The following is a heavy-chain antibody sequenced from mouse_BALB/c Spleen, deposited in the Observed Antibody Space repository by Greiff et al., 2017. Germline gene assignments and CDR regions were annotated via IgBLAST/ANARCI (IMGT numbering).Heavy chain of an antibody. D-gene: IGHD1-1*01. CDR3: TRGYYGCSYWYFDV. CDR1: GYTFTDYE. CDR2: IDPETGGT. Sequence: VQLVESGAELVRPGASVTLSCKASGYTFTDYEMHWVKQTPVHGLEWIGAIDPETGGTAYNQKFKGKATLTADKSSSTAYMELRSLTSEDSAVYYCTRGYYGCSYWYFDVWGAGTTVTVSS. V-gene: IGHV1-15*01. J-gene: IGHJ1*01.